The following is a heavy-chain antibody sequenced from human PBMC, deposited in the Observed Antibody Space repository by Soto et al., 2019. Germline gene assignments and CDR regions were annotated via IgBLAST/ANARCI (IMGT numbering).Heavy chain of an antibody. CDR1: GYSISSGYY. Sequence: SETLSLTCAVSGYSISSGYYWGWIRQPPGKGLEWIGSIYHSGSTYYNPSLKSRVTISVDTSKNQFSLKLSSVTAADTAVYYCARDTTRFYYYGSGTHHYYYYYGMDVWGQGTTVTVS. J-gene: IGHJ6*02. CDR3: ARDTTRFYYYGSGTHHYYYYYGMDV. D-gene: IGHD3-10*01. V-gene: IGHV4-38-2*02. CDR2: IYHSGST.